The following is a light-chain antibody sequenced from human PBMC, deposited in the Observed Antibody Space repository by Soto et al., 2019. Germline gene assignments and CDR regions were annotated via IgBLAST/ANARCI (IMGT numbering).Light chain of an antibody. J-gene: IGKJ4*01. CDR3: LEHSLYPLLT. Sequence: DIPMTQLPSSLSKAIEDRVTITCRASQDIRNDVVWSQQKPGRASWRLIYAASSLKSAVPSRFSGSGSGTEFYLTINRLQTEDFATYYCLEHSLYPLLTFGGGTKVDIK. CDR1: QDIRND. V-gene: IGKV1-17*01. CDR2: AAS.